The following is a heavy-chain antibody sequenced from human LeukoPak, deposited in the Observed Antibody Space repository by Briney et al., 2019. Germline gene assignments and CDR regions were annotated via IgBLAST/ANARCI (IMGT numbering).Heavy chain of an antibody. Sequence: SETLSLTCTVSGGSISSGSYYWSWIRQPAGKGLEWIGRIYTSGSTNYNPSLKRRVTISVDTSKNQFSLKLSSVTAADTAVYYCATEGFVGARVRDIWGQGTMVTVSS. D-gene: IGHD1-26*01. CDR1: GGSISSGSYY. V-gene: IGHV4-61*02. J-gene: IGHJ3*02. CDR3: ATEGFVGARVRDI. CDR2: IYTSGST.